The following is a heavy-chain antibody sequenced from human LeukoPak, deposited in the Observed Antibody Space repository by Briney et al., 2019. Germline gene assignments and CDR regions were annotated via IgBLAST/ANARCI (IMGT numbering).Heavy chain of an antibody. J-gene: IGHJ3*02. D-gene: IGHD1-14*01. V-gene: IGHV3-30*04. CDR1: AFTFSSYA. Sequence: PWGSLRLSCAASAFTFSSYAMQWVRPVLGKGLEWVAVISYDGSNKYHADFVKGRFTIARDTSTNTLYLQMNSLRADDTSVYYCARDRRPDVSPGAFDIWGQGTMVTVSS. CDR3: ARDRRPDVSPGAFDI. CDR2: ISYDGSNK.